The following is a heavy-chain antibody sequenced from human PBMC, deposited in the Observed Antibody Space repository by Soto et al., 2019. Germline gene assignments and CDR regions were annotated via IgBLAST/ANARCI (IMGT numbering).Heavy chain of an antibody. Sequence: QVQLVQSGAEVKKPGASVKVSCKASGYTFTSYGISWVRQAPGQGHEWMGWISAYNGNTNYAQKLQGRVTMTTDTYTSTAYMELRSLRSDDTAVYYRARAKTTYSARGEFDYWGQGTLVTVSS. CDR1: GYTFTSYG. D-gene: IGHD3-10*01. CDR2: ISAYNGNT. CDR3: ARAKTTYSARGEFDY. J-gene: IGHJ4*02. V-gene: IGHV1-18*01.